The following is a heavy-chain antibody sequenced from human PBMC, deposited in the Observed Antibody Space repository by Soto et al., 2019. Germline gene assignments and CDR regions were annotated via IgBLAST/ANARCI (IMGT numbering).Heavy chain of an antibody. CDR3: ARDAGFSSGWNYNWFDP. CDR1: GGTFSSYA. V-gene: IGHV1-69*13. Sequence: GASVKVSCKASGGTFSSYAISWVRQAPGQGLEWMGGIIPIFGTANYAQKFQGRVTITADESTSTAYMELSSLRSEDTAVYYCARDAGFSSGWNYNWFDPWGQGTLVTVS. J-gene: IGHJ5*02. D-gene: IGHD6-19*01. CDR2: IIPIFGTA.